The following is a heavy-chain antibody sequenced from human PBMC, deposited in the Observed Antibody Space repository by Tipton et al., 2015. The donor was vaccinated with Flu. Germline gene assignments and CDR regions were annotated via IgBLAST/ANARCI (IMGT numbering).Heavy chain of an antibody. V-gene: IGHV4-61*02. CDR3: ARRDFSNYVSDPKNWFDR. CDR2: IYTNANT. CDR1: GGSISRGSYY. D-gene: IGHD4-11*01. J-gene: IGHJ5*02. Sequence: TLSLTCTVSGGSISRGSYYYNWIRQPAGEGLEWIGRIYTNANTNYKASLKSRVTISIVRSKNQFSLRLSSVTAADMAVYYCARRDFSNYVSDPKNWFDRWGQGILVTVSS.